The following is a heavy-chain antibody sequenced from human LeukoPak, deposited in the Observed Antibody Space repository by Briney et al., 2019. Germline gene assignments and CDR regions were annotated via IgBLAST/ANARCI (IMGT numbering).Heavy chain of an antibody. CDR2: MYSGGGT. Sequence: PGGSLRLSCAASGFSVTRNYVSWVRQAPGKGLEWVSLMYSGGGTSYADSVKGRFTISRDTSKNTLYLQMSSQRAEDTALYYCARYDNGKDYFDYWGQGTLVTVSS. D-gene: IGHD1-1*01. CDR3: ARYDNGKDYFDY. V-gene: IGHV3-53*01. CDR1: GFSVTRNY. J-gene: IGHJ4*02.